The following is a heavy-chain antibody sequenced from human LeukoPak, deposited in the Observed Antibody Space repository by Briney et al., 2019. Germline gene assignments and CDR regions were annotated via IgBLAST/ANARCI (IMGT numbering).Heavy chain of an antibody. CDR2: INTNTGNP. CDR1: GYTFSSYA. Sequence: ASVKVSCKASGYTFSSYAMNWVRRAPGQGLEWMGWINTNTGNPTYAQGFTGRFVFSLDTSVSTAYLQISGLKAEDTAVYYCARVSRKGYTNNWNPLGYFDYWGQGTLVTVSS. D-gene: IGHD1-1*01. CDR3: ARVSRKGYTNNWNPLGYFDY. J-gene: IGHJ4*02. V-gene: IGHV7-4-1*02.